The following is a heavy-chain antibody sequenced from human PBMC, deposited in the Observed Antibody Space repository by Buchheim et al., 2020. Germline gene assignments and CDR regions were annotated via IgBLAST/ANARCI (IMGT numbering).Heavy chain of an antibody. CDR3: ARQAARSAQLDY. J-gene: IGHJ4*02. Sequence: QVQLQESGPGLVKPSQTLSLTCTVSGGSISSGDFCWAWIRQSPGKGLEWIGHIYSSGSTYYNPSLKSRLTLSVDTPNNQFALKLTSVTAADTAVYYCARQAARSAQLDYWGQGTL. CDR2: IYSSGST. D-gene: IGHD5-18*01. CDR1: GGSISSGDFC. V-gene: IGHV4-30-4*01.